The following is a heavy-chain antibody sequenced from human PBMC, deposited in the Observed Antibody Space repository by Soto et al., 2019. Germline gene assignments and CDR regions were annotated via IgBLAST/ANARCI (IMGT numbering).Heavy chain of an antibody. CDR2: ISYDGSNK. V-gene: IGHV3-30*18. J-gene: IGHJ4*02. CDR1: GFTFSSYG. Sequence: QVQLVESGGGVVQPGRSLRLSCAASGFTFSSYGMHWVRQAPGKGLEWVAVISYDGSNKYYADSVKGRFTISRDNSKNTLYLQMNSLRAEDTAVYYCAKDRRAGRGGYYFDYWCQGTLVTVSS. D-gene: IGHD3-10*01. CDR3: AKDRRAGRGGYYFDY.